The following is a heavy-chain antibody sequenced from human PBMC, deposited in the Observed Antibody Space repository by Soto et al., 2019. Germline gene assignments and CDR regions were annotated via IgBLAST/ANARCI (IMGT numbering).Heavy chain of an antibody. CDR2: IWYDGSDK. CDR3: ARASGPFDY. D-gene: IGHD2-8*02. CDR1: GFTFSTYG. J-gene: IGHJ4*02. Sequence: QVQLVESGGGVVQPGRSLRLSCAASGFTFSTYGMHWVRQAPGKGLEWVAVIWYDGSDKYFADSVQGRFTISRDNSKNTLYLQMNSLRAEDTVVYYCARASGPFDYWGQGTLVTVSS. V-gene: IGHV3-33*01.